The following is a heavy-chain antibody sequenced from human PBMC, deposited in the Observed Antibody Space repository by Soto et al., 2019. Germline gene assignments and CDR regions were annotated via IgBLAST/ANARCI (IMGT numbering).Heavy chain of an antibody. J-gene: IGHJ4*02. CDR1: GGSISSSSYY. CDR2: IYYSGST. CDR3: AREILYGDYPAIDY. V-gene: IGHV4-39*07. D-gene: IGHD4-17*01. Sequence: PSETLSLTCTVSGGSISSSSYYWGWIRQPPGKGLEWIGCIYYSGSTYYNPSLKSRVTISIDTSKNQFSLKLSSVTAADTVVYYCAREILYGDYPAIDYWGQGMLVTVSS.